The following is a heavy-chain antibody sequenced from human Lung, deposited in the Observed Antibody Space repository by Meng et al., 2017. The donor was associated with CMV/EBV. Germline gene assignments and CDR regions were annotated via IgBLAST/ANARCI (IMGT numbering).Heavy chain of an antibody. CDR3: ARDIRGSDYYYGMDV. CDR2: IRSTSAYI. D-gene: IGHD3-10*01. CDR1: EFTFSSYR. V-gene: IGHV3-21*01. Sequence: ESLKISRAAFEFTFSSYRMNWVRQAPGKGLEWVSFIRSTSAYIDYADSVKARFTISRDNARNSLFLQMNSLRAEDTAVYYCARDIRGSDYYYGMDVWGQGTTVTVSS. J-gene: IGHJ6*02.